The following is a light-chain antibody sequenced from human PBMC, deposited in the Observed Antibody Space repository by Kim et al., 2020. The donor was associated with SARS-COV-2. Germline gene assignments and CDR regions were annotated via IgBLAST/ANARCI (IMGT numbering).Light chain of an antibody. CDR1: QTVRSNY. CDR2: GAS. CDR3: QQYVSSPRT. Sequence: SPGERATLSCRASQTVRSNYLAWYQQKPGQAPRLLIHGASARATGIADRFSGSGSGTDFTLTISRLEPEDFAVYYCQQYVSSPRTFGQGTKVDIK. J-gene: IGKJ1*01. V-gene: IGKV3-20*01.